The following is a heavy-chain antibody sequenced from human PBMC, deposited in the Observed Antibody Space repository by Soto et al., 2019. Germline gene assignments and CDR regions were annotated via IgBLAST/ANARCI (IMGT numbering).Heavy chain of an antibody. CDR1: EFTFSSHA. Sequence: QVQLVESGGGVVQPGRSLRLSCAASEFTFSSHAMHWVRQAPGKGLEWVAVISYDGSNNAYADSVKGRFTISRDNSKNTLFLQMSSLRVDDTAMYYCARGGMPDYWGQGTLVTVFS. D-gene: IGHD2-2*01. CDR3: ARGGMPDY. V-gene: IGHV3-30-3*01. J-gene: IGHJ4*02. CDR2: ISYDGSNN.